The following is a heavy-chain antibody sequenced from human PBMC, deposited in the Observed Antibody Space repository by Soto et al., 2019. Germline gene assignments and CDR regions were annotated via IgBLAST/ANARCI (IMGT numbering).Heavy chain of an antibody. CDR2: INPNSGGT. V-gene: IGHV1-2*04. CDR3: ARGSSSGWSLYPYYFDY. CDR1: GYTFTGYY. Sequence: ASVKVSCKAFGYTFTGYYMHWVRQAPGQGLEWMGWINPNSGGTNYAQKFQGWVTMTRDTSISTAYMELSRLRSDDTAVYYCARGSSSGWSLYPYYFDYWGQGTLVTVSS. J-gene: IGHJ4*02. D-gene: IGHD6-19*01.